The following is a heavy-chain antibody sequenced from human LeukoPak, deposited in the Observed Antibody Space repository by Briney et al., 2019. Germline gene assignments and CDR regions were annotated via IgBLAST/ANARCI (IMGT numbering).Heavy chain of an antibody. D-gene: IGHD3-3*01. V-gene: IGHV3-48*01. Sequence: PGGSLRLSCAASGFTFSTYSMNWVRQAPGKGLEWVSYISSSSSVIYYADSVKGRFAISRDNAKNSLYLQMNSLRAEDTAVYYCARTGIWSGYSLDFWSHGTLVTVSS. CDR1: GFTFSTYS. CDR2: ISSSSSVI. CDR3: ARTGIWSGYSLDF. J-gene: IGHJ5*01.